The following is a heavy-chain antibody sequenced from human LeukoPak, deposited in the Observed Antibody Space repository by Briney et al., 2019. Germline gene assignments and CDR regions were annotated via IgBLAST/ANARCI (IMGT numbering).Heavy chain of an antibody. Sequence: GASVKVSCKASGYTFTSYAISWVRQAPGQGLEWMGGIIPIFGTANYAQKFQGRVTITADESTSTAYMELSSLRSEDTAVYYCATNSAIFGVINDYWGQGTLVTVSS. V-gene: IGHV1-69*13. D-gene: IGHD3-3*01. CDR3: ATNSAIFGVINDY. CDR1: GYTFTSYA. J-gene: IGHJ4*02. CDR2: IIPIFGTA.